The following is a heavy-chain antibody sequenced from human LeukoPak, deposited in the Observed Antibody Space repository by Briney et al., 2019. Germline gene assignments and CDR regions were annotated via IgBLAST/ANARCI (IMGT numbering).Heavy chain of an antibody. CDR1: GGSISSYY. D-gene: IGHD6-13*01. V-gene: IGHV4-59*01. CDR3: ARDGSGYSSSWDGLYYYYYMDV. Sequence: SETLSLTCTVSGGSISSYYWSWIRQPPGKGLEWIGYIYYSGSTNYNPSLKSRVTISVDTSKNQFSLKLSSVTAADTAVYYCARDGSGYSSSWDGLYYYYYMDVWGKGTTVTVSS. CDR2: IYYSGST. J-gene: IGHJ6*03.